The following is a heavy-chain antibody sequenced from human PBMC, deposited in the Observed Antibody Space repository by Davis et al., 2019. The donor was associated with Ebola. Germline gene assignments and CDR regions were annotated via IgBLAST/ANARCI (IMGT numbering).Heavy chain of an antibody. D-gene: IGHD4-17*01. CDR3: ARHPLSTVTKNFDY. CDR1: GGSFSGYY. J-gene: IGHJ4*02. CDR2: IYYSGST. V-gene: IGHV4-59*08. Sequence: MPSETLSLTCAVYGGSFSGYYWSWIRQPPGKGLEWIGYIYYSGSTNYNPSLKSRVTISVDTSKNQFSLKLSSVTAADTAVYYCARHPLSTVTKNFDYWGQGTLVTVSS.